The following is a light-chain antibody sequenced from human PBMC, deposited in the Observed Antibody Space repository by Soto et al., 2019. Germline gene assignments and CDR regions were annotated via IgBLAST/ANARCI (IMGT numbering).Light chain of an antibody. V-gene: IGKV1-39*01. CDR1: QSISSY. CDR2: AAS. Sequence: DIQVTQSPSSLSASVGDRVTITCRASQSISSYLNWYRQKPGRDPNRLIYAASKLQSGVPSRFSGSGAGTDFTLTISSLQPGDFAIYYCHQSYSAPWTFGQGTKVELK. CDR3: HQSYSAPWT. J-gene: IGKJ1*01.